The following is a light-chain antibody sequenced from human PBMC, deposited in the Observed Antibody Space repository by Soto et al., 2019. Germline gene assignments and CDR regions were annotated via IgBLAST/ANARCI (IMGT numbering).Light chain of an antibody. Sequence: VLTQSPVTLSLSPGERVTLSCGATQSGPTTSIVWYQHRPGLAPRLLVDGASRRATGIPDRVSGGGSHLLISRLEPEDFAVYYCQLYGDSPPYTFGQGTKVEIK. CDR3: QLYGDSPPYT. CDR1: QSGPTTS. J-gene: IGKJ2*01. CDR2: GAS. V-gene: IGKV3D-20*01.